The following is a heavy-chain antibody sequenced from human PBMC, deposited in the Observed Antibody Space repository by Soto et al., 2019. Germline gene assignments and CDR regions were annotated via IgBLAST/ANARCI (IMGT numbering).Heavy chain of an antibody. J-gene: IGHJ4*02. CDR1: GFTFNNYA. V-gene: IGHV3-23*01. CDR2: ISDTGGST. Sequence: GGSLRLSCAASGFTFNNYAMNWVRQAPGKGLEWVATISDTGGSTYYADSVKGRFTISRDNSKNTLYLQMNSLRVEDTAVYYCAKDRLAGNFDYWGQGAQVTVSS. CDR3: AKDRLAGNFDY.